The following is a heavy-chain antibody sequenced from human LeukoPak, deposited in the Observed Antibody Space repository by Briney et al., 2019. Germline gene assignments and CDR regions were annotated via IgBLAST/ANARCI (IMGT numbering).Heavy chain of an antibody. D-gene: IGHD6-19*01. J-gene: IGHJ4*02. CDR1: GFTFSSYS. Sequence: GGSLRLSCAASGFTFSSYSMNWVRQAPGKGLEWVSSISSRSSYIFYADSVKGRFTISRDNAKNSLYLQMNSLRAEDTAVYYCARDDDRYSSGWFFYWGQGTLVTVSS. CDR2: ISSRSSYI. V-gene: IGHV3-21*01. CDR3: ARDDDRYSSGWFFY.